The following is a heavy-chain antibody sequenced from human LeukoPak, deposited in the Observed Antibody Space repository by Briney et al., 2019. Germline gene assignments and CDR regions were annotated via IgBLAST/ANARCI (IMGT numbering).Heavy chain of an antibody. CDR2: ISSSSSYI. D-gene: IGHD3-22*01. CDR1: GFTFSSYS. V-gene: IGHV3-21*04. Sequence: GGSLRLSCAASGFTFSSYSTNWVRQAPGKGLEWVSPISSSSSYIYYADSVKSRFTISTDNSKNTLYLQMNSLRAEDTAVYYCAKGYYYDSSGYFGYYFDYWGQGTLVTVSS. J-gene: IGHJ4*02. CDR3: AKGYYYDSSGYFGYYFDY.